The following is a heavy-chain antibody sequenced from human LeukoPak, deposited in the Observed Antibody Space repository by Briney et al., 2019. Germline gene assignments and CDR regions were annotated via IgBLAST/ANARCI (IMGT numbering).Heavy chain of an antibody. CDR1: GFTFSDYY. CDR2: ISSSSSYT. Sequence: GGSLRLSCAASGFTFSDYYMSWIRQAPGKGLEWVSYISSSSSYTNYADSVKGRFTISRDNAKNSLYLQMNSLRAEDTAVYYCAKYCSSTGCYDYWGQGTLVTVSS. D-gene: IGHD2-2*01. V-gene: IGHV3-11*03. CDR3: AKYCSSTGCYDY. J-gene: IGHJ4*02.